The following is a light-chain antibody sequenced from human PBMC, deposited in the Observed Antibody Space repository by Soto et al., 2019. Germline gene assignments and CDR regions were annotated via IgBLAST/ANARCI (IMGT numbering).Light chain of an antibody. V-gene: IGLV2-23*01. CDR2: EGG. CDR3: CTYAGGTTWV. J-gene: IGLJ3*02. Sequence: LTQPASVSGSPGQSISISCTGTSSDVGSYNLVSWYQQHPGKAPKLMIYEGGKRPSGVSDRFSGSKSGNTASLTISGLQAEDEADYYCCTYAGGTTWVFGGGTKLTVL. CDR1: SSDVGSYNL.